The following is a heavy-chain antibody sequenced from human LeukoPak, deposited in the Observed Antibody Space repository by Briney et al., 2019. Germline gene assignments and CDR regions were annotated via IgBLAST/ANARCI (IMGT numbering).Heavy chain of an antibody. Sequence: ASVTVSCKTSGYSFTNYCMHWVRQAPGQGLEWMGIINPSGGSTNYAQKFQGRVTMTRDTSTSTVYMELSSLRSEDTAVYYCARDQGLTGYFDYWGQGTLVTVSS. CDR2: INPSGGST. V-gene: IGHV1-46*01. CDR1: GYSFTNYC. D-gene: IGHD3-9*01. J-gene: IGHJ4*02. CDR3: ARDQGLTGYFDY.